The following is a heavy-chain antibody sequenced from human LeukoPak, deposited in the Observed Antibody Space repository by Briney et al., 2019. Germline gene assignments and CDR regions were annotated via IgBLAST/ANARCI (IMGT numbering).Heavy chain of an antibody. V-gene: IGHV1-2*02. CDR3: ATGDYSGTKPDPIDM. Sequence: ASVKVSCKASGYSFADYYIHWVRQAPGQGLEWMGWIKPDSGGTRSAQKFQGRVTMTTDTSISTAYMELTRLRSDDTAVYYCATGDYSGTKPDPIDMWGQGTMVTVSS. CDR1: GYSFADYY. D-gene: IGHD3-10*01. CDR2: IKPDSGGT. J-gene: IGHJ3*02.